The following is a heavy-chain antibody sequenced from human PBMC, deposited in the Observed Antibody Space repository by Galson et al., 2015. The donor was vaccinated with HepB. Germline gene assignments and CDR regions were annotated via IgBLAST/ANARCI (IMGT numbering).Heavy chain of an antibody. D-gene: IGHD6-19*01. CDR2: IWTDGSNK. V-gene: IGHV3-33*01. Sequence: SLRLSCAVSGFAFGNYGMHWVRQAPGKGLEWMALIWTDGSNKHYADSLKGRSRISRDNTKNTLFLEADSLRAEDTAVYYCAREDATITVAALEYWGQGVLVTVSS. J-gene: IGHJ4*02. CDR3: AREDATITVAALEY. CDR1: GFAFGNYG.